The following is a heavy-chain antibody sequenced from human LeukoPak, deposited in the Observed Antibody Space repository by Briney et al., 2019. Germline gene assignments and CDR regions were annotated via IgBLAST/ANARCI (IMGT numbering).Heavy chain of an antibody. J-gene: IGHJ3*02. V-gene: IGHV1-2*02. CDR1: GYTFTGYY. Sequence: ASVKISCKASGYTFTGYYIHWVRQAPGQGLEWVGWINPNSGDTHYAQNFQGRVTMTRDTSISTASMDLSRLRSDDTAVYYCARAPKNDAYDIWGRGTMVTVSS. CDR3: ARAPKNDAYDI. CDR2: INPNSGDT.